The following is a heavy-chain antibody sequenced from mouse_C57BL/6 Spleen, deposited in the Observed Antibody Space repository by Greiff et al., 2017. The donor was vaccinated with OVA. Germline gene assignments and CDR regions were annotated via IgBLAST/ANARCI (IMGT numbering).Heavy chain of an antibody. V-gene: IGHV1-82*01. D-gene: IGHD1-1*01. J-gene: IGHJ1*03. CDR2: IYPGDGDT. Sequence: QVQLQQSGPELVKPGASVKISCKASGYAFSSSWMNWVKQRPGKGLEWIGRIYPGDGDTNYNGKFKGKATLTADKSSSTAYMQLSSLTSEDSAVYVCARDGYYGSSYWYFDVWGTGTTVTVSS. CDR1: GYAFSSSW. CDR3: ARDGYYGSSYWYFDV.